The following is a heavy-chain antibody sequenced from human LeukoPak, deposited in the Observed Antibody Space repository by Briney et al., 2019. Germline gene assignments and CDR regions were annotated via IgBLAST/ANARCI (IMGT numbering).Heavy chain of an antibody. D-gene: IGHD3-10*01. J-gene: IGHJ4*02. CDR3: AREDYGSGNFHFDY. CDR2: ISSSGSAI. Sequence: GGSLRLSCAACGFTFSSYEMNWVRQAPGKGLEWVSYISSSGSAIYYADSVEGRFTISRDNAKNSLYLQMNSLRAEDTAVYYCAREDYGSGNFHFDYWGQGTLVTVSS. CDR1: GFTFSSYE. V-gene: IGHV3-48*03.